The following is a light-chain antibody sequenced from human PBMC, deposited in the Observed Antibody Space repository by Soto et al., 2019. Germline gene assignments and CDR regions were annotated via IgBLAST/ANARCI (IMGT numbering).Light chain of an antibody. CDR2: WAS. CDR1: ESVLYSSNYKNY. Sequence: DIVMTQSPDALAVSLGERATINCKSRESVLYSSNYKNYLAWYQQKPGQPPKLLIYWASTRESGVPDRFSGSGSGTDFTLTISSLQAEDVAVYYCQQYYTSPWTFGQGTKVDIK. CDR3: QQYYTSPWT. J-gene: IGKJ1*01. V-gene: IGKV4-1*01.